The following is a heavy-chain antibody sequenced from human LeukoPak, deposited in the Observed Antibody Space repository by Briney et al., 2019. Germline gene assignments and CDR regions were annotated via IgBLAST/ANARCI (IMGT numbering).Heavy chain of an antibody. CDR1: GGSFSGYY. CDR2: INHSGST. Sequence: SETLSLTCAVYGGSFSGYYWSWIRQPPGKGLEWIGEINHSGSTNYNPSLKSRVTISVDTSKNQFSLKLSSVTAADTAVYYCARAPAAYYDSSGYYYDYWGQGTLVTVSS. J-gene: IGHJ4*02. CDR3: ARAPAAYYDSSGYYYDY. D-gene: IGHD3-22*01. V-gene: IGHV4-34*01.